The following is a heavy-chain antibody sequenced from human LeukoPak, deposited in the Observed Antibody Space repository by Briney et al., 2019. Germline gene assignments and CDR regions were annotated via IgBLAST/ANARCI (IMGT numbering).Heavy chain of an antibody. CDR3: AKERVGATFPYYFDY. D-gene: IGHD1-26*01. Sequence: PGGSLRLSCAASGFSFSSYAMSWVRQAPGKGLECVSGISGSGDSTYYADSVKGRFTISRDSSKNTLFLQMDSLRAGDTAVYCCAKERVGATFPYYFDYWGQGTLVTVSS. J-gene: IGHJ4*02. V-gene: IGHV3-23*01. CDR2: ISGSGDST. CDR1: GFSFSSYA.